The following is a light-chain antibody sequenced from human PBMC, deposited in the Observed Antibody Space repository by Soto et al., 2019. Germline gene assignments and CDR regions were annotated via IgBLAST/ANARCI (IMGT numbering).Light chain of an antibody. V-gene: IGKV3-20*01. J-gene: IGKJ1*01. Sequence: EIVLTQSPGTLSLSPGDRATLSCRASQSVSSNSLAWYQQKPGQAPRLLIYGASIRATGIPDRFTGSGSGIDFTLTIRRLEPEDFSLYFCHQYGSSPRTFGQGTKVDSK. CDR3: HQYGSSPRT. CDR1: QSVSSNS. CDR2: GAS.